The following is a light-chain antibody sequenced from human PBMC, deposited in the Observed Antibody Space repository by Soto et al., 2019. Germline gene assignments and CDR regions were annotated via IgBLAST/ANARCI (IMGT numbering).Light chain of an antibody. CDR2: LGS. CDR1: QSLLHNNGYNY. J-gene: IGKJ3*01. CDR3: MQALKTQFT. Sequence: DIVMTQSPLSLPVTPGEPASISCRSSQSLLHNNGYNYLDWYLQKPGQSPQLLIYLGSNRASGVPDRFSGSGSGTDFTLKISRVEAEDVGVYYCMQALKTQFTFGPGTKVEIK. V-gene: IGKV2-28*01.